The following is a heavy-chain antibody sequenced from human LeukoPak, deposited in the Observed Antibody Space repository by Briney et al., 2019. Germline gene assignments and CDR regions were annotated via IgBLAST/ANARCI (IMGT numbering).Heavy chain of an antibody. CDR3: AGTIFGGFYYYMDV. V-gene: IGHV3-21*01. D-gene: IGHD3-3*01. CDR2: ISSSSSYI. J-gene: IGHJ6*03. CDR1: GFTLSSYS. Sequence: GGSLRLSCAASGFTLSSYSMKWVREARGKGVEGVSSISSSSSYIYYADSVKGRFTISRDNAKNSLYLQMSSLRAEDTAVYYCAGTIFGGFYYYMDVWGKGTTVTVSS.